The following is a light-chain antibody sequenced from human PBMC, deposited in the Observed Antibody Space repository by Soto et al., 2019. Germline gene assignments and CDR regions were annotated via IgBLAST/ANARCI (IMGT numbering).Light chain of an antibody. CDR1: QNVNSN. V-gene: IGKV3-15*01. CDR2: GAS. J-gene: IGKJ1*01. CDR3: QQYGSSGT. Sequence: EMVMTQSPATLSVSPGERATLSCRASQNVNSNLAWYQQKPGQAPRLLIYGASTRATGIPARFSGSGSGTEFTLTISSLQSEDFAVYYCQQYGSSGTFGQGTKVEIK.